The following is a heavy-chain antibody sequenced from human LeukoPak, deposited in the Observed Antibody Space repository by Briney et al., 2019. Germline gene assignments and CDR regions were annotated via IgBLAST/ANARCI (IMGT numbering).Heavy chain of an antibody. CDR1: GFAFNNYA. Sequence: GGSLRLSCEASGFAFNNYAMHWVRQPQGKGLEWVSLIGWDGERSFYADSVRGRFTISRDNSKNSLYLQMNSLRDEDTALYYRVKGYSASWSTLDFWGRGTLVTVSS. V-gene: IGHV3-43D*03. D-gene: IGHD2-2*01. CDR2: IGWDGERS. J-gene: IGHJ4*02. CDR3: VKGYSASWSTLDF.